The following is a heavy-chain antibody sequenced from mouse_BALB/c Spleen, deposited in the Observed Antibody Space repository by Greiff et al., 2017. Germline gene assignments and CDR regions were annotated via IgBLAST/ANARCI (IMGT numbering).Heavy chain of an antibody. CDR1: GFNIKDTY. CDR2: IDPANGNT. Sequence: VQLQQSGAELVKPGASVKLSCTASGFNIKDTYMHWVKQRPEQGLEWIGRIDPANGNTKYDPKFQGKATITADTSSNTTYLQLSSLTSEDTAVYYCARYYDYGFDYWGQGTTLTVSS. V-gene: IGHV14-3*02. D-gene: IGHD2-4*01. CDR3: ARYYDYGFDY. J-gene: IGHJ2*01.